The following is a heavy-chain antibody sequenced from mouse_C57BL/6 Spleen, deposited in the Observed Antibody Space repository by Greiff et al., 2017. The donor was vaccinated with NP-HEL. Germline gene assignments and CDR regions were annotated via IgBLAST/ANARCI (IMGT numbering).Heavy chain of an antibody. V-gene: IGHV3-6*01. CDR3: ARKHYGPSYFDY. D-gene: IGHD1-1*01. Sequence: EVQLQESGPGLVKPSQSLSLTCSVTGYSITSGYYWNWIRQFPGNKLEWMGYISYDGSNNYNPSLKNRISITRDTSKNQFFLKLNSVTTEDTATYYCARKHYGPSYFDYWGQGTTLTVSS. CDR1: GYSITSGYY. CDR2: ISYDGSN. J-gene: IGHJ2*01.